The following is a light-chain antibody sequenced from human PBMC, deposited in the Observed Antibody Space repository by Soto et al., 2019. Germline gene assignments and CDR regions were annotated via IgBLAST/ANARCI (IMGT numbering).Light chain of an antibody. Sequence: DIQMTQSPSTLSASVGDTVTITCRASQSISTSLAWYQQKPGKAPKLLIFAASSLQSGVPSRFSGSGSGTDFTLTVSSLQPEDSATYYCQQSYTSRITFGLGTRLEIK. CDR2: AAS. CDR3: QQSYTSRIT. J-gene: IGKJ5*01. CDR1: QSISTS. V-gene: IGKV1-39*01.